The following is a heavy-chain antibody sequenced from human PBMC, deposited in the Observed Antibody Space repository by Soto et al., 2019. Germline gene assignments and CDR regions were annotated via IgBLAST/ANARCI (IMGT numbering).Heavy chain of an antibody. CDR3: ARLFDTSGWFDY. CDR1: GYRFTSYW. D-gene: IGHD6-19*01. Sequence: GESLKISCKGSGYRFTSYWIAWVRQMPGKGLEWMGIIYPGDSDARYSPSFQGQVTISVDKSISTTYLQWSSLKASDTAIYYCARLFDTSGWFDYWGQGTLVTVSS. CDR2: IYPGDSDA. J-gene: IGHJ5*01. V-gene: IGHV5-51*01.